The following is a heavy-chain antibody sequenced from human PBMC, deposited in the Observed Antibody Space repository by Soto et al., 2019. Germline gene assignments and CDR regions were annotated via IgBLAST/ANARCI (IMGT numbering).Heavy chain of an antibody. CDR2: IITAFGTT. CDR1: GDTFNSYV. V-gene: IGHV1-69*01. D-gene: IGHD5-18*01. CDR3: TRSYGYTFGGILDN. Sequence: QVQLVQSGPEVKKPGSSVKVSCKASGDTFNSYVITWVRQAPGQGLEWLGGIITAFGTTSYAQNFQDRLTITADEAATTDHMELSSLTSDDTAMYYCTRSYGYTFGGILDNWGQGTLVTVSS. J-gene: IGHJ4*02.